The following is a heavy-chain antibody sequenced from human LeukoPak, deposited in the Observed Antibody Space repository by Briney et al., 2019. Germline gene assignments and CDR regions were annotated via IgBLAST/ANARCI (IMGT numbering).Heavy chain of an antibody. Sequence: SVKVSCKASGGTFSSYAISWVRQAPGQGLEWMGGIIPIFGTANYAQKFQGRVTITADESTSTAYMELSSLRSEDTAVYYCARGGITFGGVIPLGAFAIWGQGTMVTVSS. J-gene: IGHJ3*02. CDR3: ARGGITFGGVIPLGAFAI. D-gene: IGHD3-16*02. CDR2: IIPIFGTA. CDR1: GGTFSSYA. V-gene: IGHV1-69*13.